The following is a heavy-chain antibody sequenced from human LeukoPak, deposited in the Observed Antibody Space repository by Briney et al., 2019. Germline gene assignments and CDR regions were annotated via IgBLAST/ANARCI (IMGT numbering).Heavy chain of an antibody. CDR3: ARDPGVVAFHYFDF. CDR1: GFTFSSHA. Sequence: PGGSLRLSCAASGFTFSSHAMAWVRQAPGKGLEWVSATGGRGGSTYYADSVKGRFTISRDNSKNTVYLQMNSLRAEDTAVYYCARDPGVVAFHYFDFWGQGTLVTVSS. V-gene: IGHV3-23*01. D-gene: IGHD3-3*01. J-gene: IGHJ4*02. CDR2: TGGRGGST.